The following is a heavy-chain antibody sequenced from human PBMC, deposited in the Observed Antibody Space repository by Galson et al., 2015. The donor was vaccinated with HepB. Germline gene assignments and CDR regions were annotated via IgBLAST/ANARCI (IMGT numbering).Heavy chain of an antibody. CDR2: IWVDGTNK. J-gene: IGHJ4*02. CDR1: GFTSSSHG. CDR3: AREGDPHIYWSALDF. Sequence: SLRLSCAASGFTSSSHGMNWVRQAPGKGLEWVATIWVDGTNKFYADSVKGRFTISRDNSKNTLSLRMNSLRADDTAVYYCAREGDPHIYWSALDFWGQGILVTVSS. D-gene: IGHD3-3*01. V-gene: IGHV3-33*01.